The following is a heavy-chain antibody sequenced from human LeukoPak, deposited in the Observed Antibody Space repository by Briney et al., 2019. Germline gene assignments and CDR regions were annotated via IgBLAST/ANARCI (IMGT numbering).Heavy chain of an antibody. CDR2: IKYDASDE. CDR3: ARGQSVGWEIGVCDF. V-gene: IGHV3-33*01. CDR1: GVSFSGYA. D-gene: IGHD1-26*01. Sequence: GGSLRLSCAVSGVSFSGYAMHWVRQAPGKGLEWVGLIKYDASDEYYADSVKGRFTISRDDSRNTLYLQMTSLRAEDTAVYYCARGQSVGWEIGVCDFWGQGSLVTVSS. J-gene: IGHJ4*02.